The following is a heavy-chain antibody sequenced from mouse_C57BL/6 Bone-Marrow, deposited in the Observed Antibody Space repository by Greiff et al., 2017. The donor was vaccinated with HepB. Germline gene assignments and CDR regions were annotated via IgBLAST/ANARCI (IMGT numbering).Heavy chain of an antibody. J-gene: IGHJ2*01. CDR2: INPGSGGT. CDR3: GITTVVTSFDY. D-gene: IGHD1-1*01. CDR1: GYAFTNYL. V-gene: IGHV1-54*01. Sequence: VQLQQSGAELVRPGTSVKVSCKASGYAFTNYLIEWVKQRPGQGLEWIGVINPGSGGTNYNEKFKGKATLTADKSSSTAYMQLSSLTSEDSAVYFCGITTVVTSFDYWGQGTTLTVSS.